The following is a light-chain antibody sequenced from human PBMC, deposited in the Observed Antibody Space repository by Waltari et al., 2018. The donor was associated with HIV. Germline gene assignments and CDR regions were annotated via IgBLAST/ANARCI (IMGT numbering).Light chain of an antibody. CDR3: QQYGSSPIT. CDR2: GAS. Sequence: EIVLTQSPGPLSVSPGDRATLSCRASQSVSSSYLAWYQHKPGQAPRLLIYGASNRATGIPDRFSGSGSGTDFILTISRLEPEDFAVYYCQQYGSSPITFGQGTRLESK. CDR1: QSVSSSY. J-gene: IGKJ5*01. V-gene: IGKV3-20*01.